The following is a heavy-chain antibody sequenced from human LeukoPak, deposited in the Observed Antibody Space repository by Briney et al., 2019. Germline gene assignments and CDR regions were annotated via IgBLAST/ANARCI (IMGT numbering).Heavy chain of an antibody. D-gene: IGHD3-10*01. CDR1: GYTLTELS. CDR2: FDPEDGET. CDR3: VRDGEGVAISVNYWFDP. Sequence: ASAKVSCKVSGYTLTELSMHWVRQAPGKGLEWMGGFDPEDGETIYAQKFQGRVTMTEDTSTDTAYMELSSLRSEDTAVYYCVRDGEGVAISVNYWFDPWGQGTLVTVSS. V-gene: IGHV1-24*01. J-gene: IGHJ5*02.